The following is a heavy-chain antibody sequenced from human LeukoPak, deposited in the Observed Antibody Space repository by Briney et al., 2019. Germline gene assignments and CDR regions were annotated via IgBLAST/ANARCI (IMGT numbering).Heavy chain of an antibody. CDR1: GYTFTSYD. D-gene: IGHD6-13*01. CDR3: ARVPIPPYSSSWYQPFDY. CDR2: ISAYNGNT. Sequence: ASVKVSCKASGYTFTSYDMSWVRQAPGQGLEWMGWISAYNGNTNYAQKLQGRVTMTTDTSTSTTYMELRSLRSDDSAVYFCARVPIPPYSSSWYQPFDYWGQGTLVTVSS. J-gene: IGHJ4*02. V-gene: IGHV1-18*01.